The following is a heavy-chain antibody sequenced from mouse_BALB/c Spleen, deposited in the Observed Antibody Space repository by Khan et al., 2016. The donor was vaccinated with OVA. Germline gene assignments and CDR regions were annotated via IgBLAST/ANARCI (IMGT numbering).Heavy chain of an antibody. V-gene: IGHV1S132*01. CDR2: IYPGTDNT. Sequence: VQLQQSGAELVRPGASVKLSCKTSGYIFTSYWIHWVKQRSGQGLEWIARIYPGTDNTYYSEKFKDKATLTADKSSSTAYMQLSRLKSEDSAVYFCAREEPLYYFEFWGQGTTLTVSS. CDR3: AREEPLYYFEF. D-gene: IGHD6-1*01. J-gene: IGHJ2*01. CDR1: GYIFTSYW.